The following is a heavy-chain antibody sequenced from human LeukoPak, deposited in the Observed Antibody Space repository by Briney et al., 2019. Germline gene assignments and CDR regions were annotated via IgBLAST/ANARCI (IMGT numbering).Heavy chain of an antibody. V-gene: IGHV3-23*01. Sequence: GGSLRLSCAVSGFAFGSEAMSWVRQSPARGLEWVASISPGGGTTYYADYVKGRFTISRDNSNNSLFVQMNSLRVEDTAVYYCAKVGDYDFWSGPSPDYYYMDVWGKGTTVTVSS. CDR1: GFAFGSEA. CDR2: ISPGGGTT. J-gene: IGHJ6*03. D-gene: IGHD3-3*01. CDR3: AKVGDYDFWSGPSPDYYYMDV.